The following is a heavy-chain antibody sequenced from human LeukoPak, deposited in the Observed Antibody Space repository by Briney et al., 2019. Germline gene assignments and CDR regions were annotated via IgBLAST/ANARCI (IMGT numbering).Heavy chain of an antibody. J-gene: IGHJ4*02. CDR1: GYTFTGYY. V-gene: IGHV1-2*02. CDR3: ARDLSSSGWYGDY. CDR2: INPNSGGT. D-gene: IGHD6-19*01. Sequence: ASVKVSCKASGYTFTGYYMHWVRQAPGQGLEWMGWINPNSGGTNYAQKFQGRVTMTRDTSISTAYMELSRLRSDDTAVYYCARDLSSSGWYGDYWGQGTLVTVSS.